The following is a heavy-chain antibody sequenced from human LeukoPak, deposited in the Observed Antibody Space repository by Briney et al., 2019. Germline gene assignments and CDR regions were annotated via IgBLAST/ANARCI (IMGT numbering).Heavy chain of an antibody. V-gene: IGHV3-23*01. J-gene: IGHJ4*02. Sequence: GGSLRLSCAASGFTFSSNVMSWDRQAPGNGLEWVSGISGSGDNTYYADSVKGRFTISRDNSKNTLYVQVNSLGTEDTAAYYCAKGSYYDSSGSFYFDYWGQGTLVTVSS. CDR3: AKGSYYDSSGSFYFDY. CDR2: ISGSGDNT. CDR1: GFTFSSNV. D-gene: IGHD3-22*01.